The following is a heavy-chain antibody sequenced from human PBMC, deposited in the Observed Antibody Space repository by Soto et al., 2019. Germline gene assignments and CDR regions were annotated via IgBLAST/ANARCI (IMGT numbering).Heavy chain of an antibody. CDR1: GGSISSGGYS. CDR3: ARDPGL. CDR2: IYHSGST. V-gene: IGHV4-30-2*01. Sequence: QLQLQESGSGLVKPSQTLSLTCAVSGGSISSGGYSWSWIRQPPGKGLEWIAYIYHSGSTYYNPSLTSRATISVDRSTNPFSLKLSAVPAADTAVYYCARDPGLWARGTLVTGSS. J-gene: IGHJ2*01.